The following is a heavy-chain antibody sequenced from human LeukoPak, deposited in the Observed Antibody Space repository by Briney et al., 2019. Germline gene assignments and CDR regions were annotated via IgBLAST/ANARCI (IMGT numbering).Heavy chain of an antibody. CDR2: IHYSGTD. Sequence: PSETLSLTCTVSGGSISSISYYWGWLRQPPGKGLQWIGHIHYSGTDFYNPSLKSRVTISVDTSKNQFSLKLTSVTAADTALYYCARLNGNFQNFYDYWGQGTLVTVSS. CDR1: GGSISSISYY. CDR3: ARLNGNFQNFYDY. D-gene: IGHD1-7*01. J-gene: IGHJ4*02. V-gene: IGHV4-39*07.